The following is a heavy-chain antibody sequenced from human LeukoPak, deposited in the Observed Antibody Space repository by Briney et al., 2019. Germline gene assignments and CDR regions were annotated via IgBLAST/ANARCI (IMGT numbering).Heavy chain of an antibody. J-gene: IGHJ4*02. CDR3: ARVRSTSWGDDYYFDY. CDR2: IKPNSGGT. D-gene: IGHD3-16*01. V-gene: IGHV1-2*02. CDR1: GYSFADYY. Sequence: ASVKVSCKASGYSFADYYMHWVRQAPGQGLEWMGWIKPNSGGTRSAQKFQGRVTMTRDTSISTAYMELSSLRSEDTAVYYCARVRSTSWGDDYYFDYWGQGTLVTISS.